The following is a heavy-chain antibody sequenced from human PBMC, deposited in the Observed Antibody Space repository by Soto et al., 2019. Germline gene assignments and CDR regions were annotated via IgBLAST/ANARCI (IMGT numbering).Heavy chain of an antibody. D-gene: IGHD4-17*01. CDR2: ISDNGGTT. CDR1: EFTFSNYA. V-gene: IGHV3-23*01. CDR3: ARVSFTVAHTRFDP. Sequence: GSLRLSCAASEFTFSNYAMSWVRQAPGKGLEWVSSISDNGGTTYYADSVKGRFTISRDNSKNTLYLQMNSLRAEDTAVYYCARVSFTVAHTRFDPWGQGTLVTSPQ. J-gene: IGHJ5*02.